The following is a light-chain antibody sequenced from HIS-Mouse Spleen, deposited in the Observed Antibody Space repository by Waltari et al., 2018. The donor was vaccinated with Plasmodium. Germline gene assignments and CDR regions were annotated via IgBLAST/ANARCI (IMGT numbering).Light chain of an antibody. CDR1: RSVTRN. CDR3: QQYNNWPPYT. J-gene: IGKJ2*01. Sequence: EIVMTQSPATRSVSPGERPTLSSRASRSVTRNLAWYQQKPGQAPRLLIYGASTRATGIPARFSGSGSGTEFTLTISSMQSEDFAVYYCQQYNNWPPYTFGQGTKLEIK. V-gene: IGKV3-15*01. CDR2: GAS.